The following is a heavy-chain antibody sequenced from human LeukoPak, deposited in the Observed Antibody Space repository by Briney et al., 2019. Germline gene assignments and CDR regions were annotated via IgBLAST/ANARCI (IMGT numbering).Heavy chain of an antibody. Sequence: SVKVSCKASGGTFISYAISWVRQAPGQGLEWTGGIIPIFGTANYAQKFQGRVTITADESTSTAYMELSSLRSEDTAVYYCARGVEMATFGSVYWGQGTLVTVSS. CDR2: IIPIFGTA. V-gene: IGHV1-69*13. D-gene: IGHD5-24*01. J-gene: IGHJ4*02. CDR3: ARGVEMATFGSVY. CDR1: GGTFISYA.